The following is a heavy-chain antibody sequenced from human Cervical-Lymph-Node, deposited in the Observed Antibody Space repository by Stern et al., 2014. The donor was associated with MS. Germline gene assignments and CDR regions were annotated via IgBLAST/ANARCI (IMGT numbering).Heavy chain of an antibody. CDR3: VYRPDFWSGYYFDY. CDR1: GFSLSTSGVG. V-gene: IGHV2-5*02. Sequence: QVTLKESGPTLVKPTQTLTLTCTFSGFSLSTSGVGVNWIRQPPGKALEWLALLYWDDYKLYSPSLKSRLTISKDSSKNQVVLTMTDMDPVDTATYYCVYRPDFWSGYYFDYWGQGTLVTVSS. J-gene: IGHJ4*01. CDR2: LYWDDYK. D-gene: IGHD3-3*01.